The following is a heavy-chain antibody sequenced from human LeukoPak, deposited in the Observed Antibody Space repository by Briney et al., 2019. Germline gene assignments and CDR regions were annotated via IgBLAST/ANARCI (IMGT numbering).Heavy chain of an antibody. Sequence: GGSLRLSCAASGFTFSNYNMNWVRQAPGKGLEWVSYITSSSSIIYYADSVKGRFTISRDNAKNSLYLQMNSLRAEDTAVYYCARGPIGWTPFDYWGQGTLVTVSS. V-gene: IGHV3-48*01. CDR3: ARGPIGWTPFDY. CDR2: ITSSSSII. J-gene: IGHJ4*02. CDR1: GFTFSNYN. D-gene: IGHD6-19*01.